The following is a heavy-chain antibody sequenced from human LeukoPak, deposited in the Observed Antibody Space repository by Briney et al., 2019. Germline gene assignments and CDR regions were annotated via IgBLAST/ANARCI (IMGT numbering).Heavy chain of an antibody. CDR1: GDSISSSSSY. J-gene: IGHJ4*02. Sequence: PSETLSLTCTVSGDSISSSSSYWGWIRQPPGEGLEWIGSIYYSGSTYYNTSLKSRVTISVDTSKNQFSLRLNSVTAADTAVYYCARRSGSYLVYYFDYWGQGTLVTVSS. D-gene: IGHD3-10*01. CDR2: IYYSGST. CDR3: ARRSGSYLVYYFDY. V-gene: IGHV4-39*01.